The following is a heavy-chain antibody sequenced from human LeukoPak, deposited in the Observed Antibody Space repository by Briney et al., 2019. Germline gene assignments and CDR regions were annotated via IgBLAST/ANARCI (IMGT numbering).Heavy chain of an antibody. Sequence: QSGGSLRLSCAASGFTFSSYAMSWVRQAPGKGLEWVSAISGSGGSTYYADSVKGRFTISRDNSKNTLYLQMNSLRAEDTAVYYCAKGHTPAKWILIPNNWFDPWGQGTLVTVSS. CDR2: ISGSGGST. D-gene: IGHD2-8*01. CDR1: GFTFSSYA. V-gene: IGHV3-23*01. CDR3: AKGHTPAKWILIPNNWFDP. J-gene: IGHJ5*02.